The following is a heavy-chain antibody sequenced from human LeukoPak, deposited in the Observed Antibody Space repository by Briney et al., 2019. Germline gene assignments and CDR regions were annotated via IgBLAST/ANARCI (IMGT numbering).Heavy chain of an antibody. J-gene: IGHJ3*02. CDR2: IKQDGSEK. D-gene: IGHD1-1*01. CDR3: VRNNWSDGGAFDI. V-gene: IGHV3-7*01. Sequence: GGSLRLSCAASGFTFSSYWMSWVRQAPGKGLEWVANIKQDGSEKYYVDSVKGRFTISRDNAKNSLYLQMNSLRAEDTAVYYCVRNNWSDGGAFDIWGQGTMVTVSS. CDR1: GFTFSSYW.